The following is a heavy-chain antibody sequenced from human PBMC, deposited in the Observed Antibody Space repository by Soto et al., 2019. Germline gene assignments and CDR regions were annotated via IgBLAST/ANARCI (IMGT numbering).Heavy chain of an antibody. CDR1: GGSISSGDYY. Sequence: QVQLQESGPGLVKPSQTLSLTCTVSGGSISSGDYYWSWIRQPPGKGLEWIGYIYYSGSTYYNPSLKSRVXXSXDXXKNQFSLKLSSVTAADTAVYYCASSCHSYGSYFDYWGQGTLVTVSS. V-gene: IGHV4-30-4*01. D-gene: IGHD5-18*01. CDR2: IYYSGST. CDR3: ASSCHSYGSYFDY. J-gene: IGHJ4*02.